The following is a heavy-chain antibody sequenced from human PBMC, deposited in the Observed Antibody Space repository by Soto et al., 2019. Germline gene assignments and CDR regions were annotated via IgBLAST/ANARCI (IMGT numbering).Heavy chain of an antibody. CDR2: INQSGGT. J-gene: IGHJ4*02. V-gene: IGHV4-34*01. CDR3: ARTYSSSWSPFDY. D-gene: IGHD6-13*01. Sequence: SETLSLTCAVYGGSFSGYYWSWIRQPPGKGLEWIGEINQSGGTNYNPSLKSRVTISVGTSKNQFSLKLSSVTAADTAVYYCARTYSSSWSPFDYWGQGTLVTVSS. CDR1: GGSFSGYY.